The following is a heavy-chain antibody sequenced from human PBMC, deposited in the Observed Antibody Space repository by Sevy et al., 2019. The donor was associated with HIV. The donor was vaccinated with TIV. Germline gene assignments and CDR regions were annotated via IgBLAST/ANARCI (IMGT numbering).Heavy chain of an antibody. J-gene: IGHJ4*01. Sequence: GGSLRLSCAASGFNFRTYSMNWVRQAPGKGLEWLSSISDDSRYIYYSDSVKGRFTNSRANAKNLLFLQMNNVRVEDTAIYYCARDFTIFGVVSGIDYWGQGNLVTVSS. D-gene: IGHD3-3*01. V-gene: IGHV3-21*04. CDR2: ISDDSRYI. CDR1: GFNFRTYS. CDR3: ARDFTIFGVVSGIDY.